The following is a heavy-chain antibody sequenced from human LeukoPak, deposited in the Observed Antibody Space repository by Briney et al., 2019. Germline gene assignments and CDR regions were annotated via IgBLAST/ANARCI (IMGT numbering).Heavy chain of an antibody. V-gene: IGHV3-21*01. Sequence: GGSLRLSCAASGFTFSSYNMNWVRQAPGKGLEWVSSISSSSSYIYYADSVKGRFTISRDNAKNSLYLQMNSLRAEDTAVYYCAREVVGATGEYWGQGTLVTVSS. CDR3: AREVVGATGEY. D-gene: IGHD1-26*01. J-gene: IGHJ4*02. CDR1: GFTFSSYN. CDR2: ISSSSSYI.